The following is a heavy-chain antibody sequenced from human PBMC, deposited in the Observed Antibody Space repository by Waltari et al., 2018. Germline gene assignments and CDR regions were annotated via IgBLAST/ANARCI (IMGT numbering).Heavy chain of an antibody. CDR3: ARGYGSGSYYKDRFDY. J-gene: IGHJ4*02. V-gene: IGHV4-34*01. Sequence: QVQLQQWGAGLLKPSETLSLTCAVYGGSFRGYYWSWIRQPPGKGLEWIGEINHSGSTNYNPSLKSRVTISVDTSKNQFSLKLSSVTAADTAVYYCARGYGSGSYYKDRFDYWGQGTLVTVSS. CDR1: GGSFRGYY. D-gene: IGHD3-10*01. CDR2: INHSGST.